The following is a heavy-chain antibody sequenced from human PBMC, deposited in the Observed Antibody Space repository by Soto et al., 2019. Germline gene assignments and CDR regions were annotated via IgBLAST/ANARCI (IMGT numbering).Heavy chain of an antibody. CDR2: ISSSGSTI. Sequence: GGSLRLFCAASGFTFSSYEMNWVRQAPGKGLEWVSYISSSGSTIYYADSVKGRFTISRDNAKNSLYLQMNSLRAEDTAVYYCATSYYYYGSGSYDYWGQGTLVTVSS. CDR1: GFTFSSYE. CDR3: ATSYYYYGSGSYDY. D-gene: IGHD3-10*01. V-gene: IGHV3-48*03. J-gene: IGHJ4*02.